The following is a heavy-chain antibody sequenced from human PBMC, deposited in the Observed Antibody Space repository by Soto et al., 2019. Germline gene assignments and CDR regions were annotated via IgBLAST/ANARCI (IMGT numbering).Heavy chain of an antibody. CDR3: AKDSNKYSSSLRGRYFDY. CDR1: GFPFSSYV. CDR2: ISGGGSNT. Sequence: EVQLLESGGGLVQRGGSLRLSCAASGFPFSSYVMAWVRQAPGKGLECVSGISGGGSNTFYADSVKGRFTISRDNSKNPLLLQMNSLGAEDTAVYYCAKDSNKYSSSLRGRYFDYWGQGIGVTVSS. V-gene: IGHV3-23*01. J-gene: IGHJ4*02. D-gene: IGHD4-4*01.